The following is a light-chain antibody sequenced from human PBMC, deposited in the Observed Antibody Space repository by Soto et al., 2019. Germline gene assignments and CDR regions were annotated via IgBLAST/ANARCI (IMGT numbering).Light chain of an antibody. CDR3: SSYTSSSTSLYV. CDR1: SSDVGGYNY. J-gene: IGLJ1*01. V-gene: IGLV2-14*01. CDR2: DVS. Sequence: QSALTQPASVSVSPGQSITISCTGTSSDVGGYNYVSWYQQHPGKAPKLMIYDVSNRPSGVSNRFSGSKSGNTASLTISGLQAEDEADYYCSSYTSSSTSLYVFGTGTKVTVL.